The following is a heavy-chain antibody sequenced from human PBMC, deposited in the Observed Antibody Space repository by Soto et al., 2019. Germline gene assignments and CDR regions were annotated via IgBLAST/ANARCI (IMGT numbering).Heavy chain of an antibody. CDR2: IYYSGST. CDR3: ARVHGGMVLWFGGTSYMDV. CDR1: GGSISSYY. D-gene: IGHD3-10*01. V-gene: IGHV4-59*01. Sequence: QVQLQESGPGLVKPSETLSLTCTVSGGSISSYYWSWIRQPPGKGLEWIGYIYYSGSTNYNPSLKSRVTISVDTSKNQFALKLSSVTAADTAVYYCARVHGGMVLWFGGTSYMDVWGKGTTVTVSS. J-gene: IGHJ6*03.